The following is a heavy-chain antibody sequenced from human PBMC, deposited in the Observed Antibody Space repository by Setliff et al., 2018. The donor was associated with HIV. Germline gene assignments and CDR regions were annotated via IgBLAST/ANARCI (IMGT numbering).Heavy chain of an antibody. CDR1: GFTFSNYW. CDR3: AKGYYYDRVEGFDI. CDR2: INPDGSNP. J-gene: IGHJ3*02. D-gene: IGHD3-22*01. V-gene: IGHV3-74*01. Sequence: PGGSLRLSCAASGFTFSNYWLHWVRQAPEKGLVWVSRINPDGSNPTYADSVKGRFTISRDNAKNMLYLQMNSLRAEDTAIYYCAKGYYYDRVEGFDIWGQGTMVTVS.